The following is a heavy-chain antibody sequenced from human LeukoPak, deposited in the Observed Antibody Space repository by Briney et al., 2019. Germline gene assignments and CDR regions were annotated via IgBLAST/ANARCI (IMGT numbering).Heavy chain of an antibody. CDR2: IYYSGST. CDR3: ARETSQKGAHYMDV. J-gene: IGHJ6*03. D-gene: IGHD3-16*01. CDR1: GGSISSYY. Sequence: SETLSLTCTVSGGSISSYYWSWIRQPPGKGLEWIGYIYYSGSTNYNPSLKSRVTISVDTSKNQFSLKLNSVTAADTAVYYCARETSQKGAHYMDVWGKGTTVTISS. V-gene: IGHV4-59*01.